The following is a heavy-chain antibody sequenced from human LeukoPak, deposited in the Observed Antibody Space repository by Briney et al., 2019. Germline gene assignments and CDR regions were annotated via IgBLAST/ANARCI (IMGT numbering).Heavy chain of an antibody. CDR3: ARDMDYYGSANYYNSRWFDP. V-gene: IGHV6-1*01. CDR1: GDSVSNNSVA. Sequence: SQTLSLTCAISGDSVSNNSVAWNWIRHSPSRGLGWLGRTYHRSKWYNDYAVSVKSRITINPETATNQFSLQLNSVTPEDTAVYYCARDMDYYGSANYYNSRWFDPWGQGTLVTVSS. D-gene: IGHD3-10*01. CDR2: TYHRSKWYN. J-gene: IGHJ5*02.